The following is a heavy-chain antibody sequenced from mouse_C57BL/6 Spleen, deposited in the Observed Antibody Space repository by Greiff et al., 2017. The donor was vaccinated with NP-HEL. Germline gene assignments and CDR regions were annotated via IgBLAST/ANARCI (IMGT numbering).Heavy chain of an antibody. CDR3: ARIYYDYDESPY. D-gene: IGHD2-4*01. V-gene: IGHV1-55*01. Sequence: QVQLQQPGAELVKPGASVKMSCKASGYTFTSYWITWVKQRPGQGLEWIGDIYPGSGSTNYNEKFKSKATLTVDTSSSTAYMQLSSLTSEDAAVYYCARIYYDYDESPYWGQGTLVTVSA. J-gene: IGHJ3*01. CDR2: IYPGSGST. CDR1: GYTFTSYW.